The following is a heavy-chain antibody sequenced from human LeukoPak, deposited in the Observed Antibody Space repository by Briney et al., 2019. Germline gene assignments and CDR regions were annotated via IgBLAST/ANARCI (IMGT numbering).Heavy chain of an antibody. CDR2: IIPIFGTA. D-gene: IGHD6-13*01. CDR3: TRDRVGQQLVGRKNNYYYMDV. V-gene: IGHV1-69*06. Sequence: SVKVSCKASGGTFSSYAISWVRQAPGQGLEWMGGIIPIFGTANYAQKFQGRVTITADKSTSTAYMELSSLRSEDTAVYYCTRDRVGQQLVGRKNNYYYMDVWGKGTTVTVSS. J-gene: IGHJ6*03. CDR1: GGTFSSYA.